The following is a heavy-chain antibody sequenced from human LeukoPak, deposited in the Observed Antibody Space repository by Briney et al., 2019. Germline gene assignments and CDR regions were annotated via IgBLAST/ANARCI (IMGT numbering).Heavy chain of an antibody. Sequence: PGGSLRLSCAAPGFTFSTYSMNWVRQAPGKGLEWVSSISSSSSYIYYADSVKGRFTISRDNAKNSLYLQMNSLRAEDTAVYYCARDRESSSWFDYWGQGTLVTVSS. J-gene: IGHJ4*02. CDR1: GFTFSTYS. D-gene: IGHD6-13*01. CDR3: ARDRESSSWFDY. CDR2: ISSSSSYI. V-gene: IGHV3-21*06.